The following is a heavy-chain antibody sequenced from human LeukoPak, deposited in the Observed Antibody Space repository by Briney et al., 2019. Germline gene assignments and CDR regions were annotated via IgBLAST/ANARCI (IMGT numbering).Heavy chain of an antibody. J-gene: IGHJ2*01. Sequence: PAASVKVSCKVSGYTLTELSMHWVRQAPGKGLEWMGGFDPEDGETIYAQKFQGRVTMTEDTSTDTAYMELSSLKSEDTAVYYCTTWSRPGGYFRGWYLDLWGRGTLVTVSS. CDR2: FDPEDGET. D-gene: IGHD3-22*01. CDR3: TTWSRPGGYFRGWYLDL. CDR1: GYTLTELS. V-gene: IGHV1-24*01.